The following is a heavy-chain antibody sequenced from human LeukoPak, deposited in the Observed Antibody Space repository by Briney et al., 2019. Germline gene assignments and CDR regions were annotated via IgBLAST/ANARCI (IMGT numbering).Heavy chain of an antibody. J-gene: IGHJ4*02. V-gene: IGHV3-53*01. D-gene: IGHD1-1*01. Sequence: GGSLRLSCAASGFTVSSNYMSWVRQAPGKGLEWVSVIYSGGSTYYADSVKGRFTISRDNSKNTLFLQMNSLRAEDTAVYYCAKGLTNGERGYFDYWGQGTLVTVSS. CDR3: AKGLTNGERGYFDY. CDR2: IYSGGST. CDR1: GFTVSSNY.